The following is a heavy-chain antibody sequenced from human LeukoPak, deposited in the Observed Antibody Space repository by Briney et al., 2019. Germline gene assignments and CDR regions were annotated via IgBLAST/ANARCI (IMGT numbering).Heavy chain of an antibody. J-gene: IGHJ5*02. CDR1: GGSISSYY. Sequence: SETLSLTCTVSGGSISSYYWSWIRQPPGKGLEWIGYIYYSGSTKYNPSLKSRVTISVDTSKNQFSLKLSSVTAADTAVYYCARHAAVEGSSGWSPLWWFDPWGQGTLVTVSS. D-gene: IGHD6-19*01. CDR3: ARHAAVEGSSGWSPLWWFDP. V-gene: IGHV4-59*08. CDR2: IYYSGST.